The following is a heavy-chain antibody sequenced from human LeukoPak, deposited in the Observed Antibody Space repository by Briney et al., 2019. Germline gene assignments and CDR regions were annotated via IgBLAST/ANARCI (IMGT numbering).Heavy chain of an antibody. D-gene: IGHD6-13*01. J-gene: IGHJ5*02. V-gene: IGHV4-39*01. Sequence: PSETLSLTCTVSGGSISSSSYYWGWIRQPPGKGLEWIGSIYYSGSTYYNPSLKSRVTISVDTSKNQFSLKLSSVTAAGTAVYYCARSVPIAAAGTDWFDPWGQGTLVTVSS. CDR2: IYYSGST. CDR1: GGSISSSSYY. CDR3: ARSVPIAAAGTDWFDP.